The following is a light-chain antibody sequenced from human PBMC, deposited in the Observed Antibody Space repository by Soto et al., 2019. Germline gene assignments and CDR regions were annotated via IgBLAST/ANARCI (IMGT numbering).Light chain of an antibody. CDR3: SSYTNSNTLV. J-gene: IGLJ1*01. V-gene: IGLV2-14*01. CDR1: SSDVGGYNY. CDR2: DVD. Sequence: QSALTQPASVSGSPGQSITISCTGTSSDVGGYNYVSWYQQYPGKAPKLMIYDVDTRPSGVSNRFSGSKSGNTASLTISGIQADDEADYYCSSYTNSNTLVFGSGTKLTVL.